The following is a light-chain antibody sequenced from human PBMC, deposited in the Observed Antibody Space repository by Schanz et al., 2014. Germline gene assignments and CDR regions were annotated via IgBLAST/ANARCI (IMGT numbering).Light chain of an antibody. CDR2: EDT. V-gene: IGLV2-23*02. CDR1: STDVGSYNL. Sequence: QSALTQPASVSGSPGQSITVSCTGTSTDVGSYNLVSWYQQHPGKAPKLMIYEDTKRPSGVPDRFSGSKSGNTASLTISGLQAEDESDYYCCSYAGLGTFVFGSGTKLTVL. CDR3: CSYAGLGTFV. J-gene: IGLJ1*01.